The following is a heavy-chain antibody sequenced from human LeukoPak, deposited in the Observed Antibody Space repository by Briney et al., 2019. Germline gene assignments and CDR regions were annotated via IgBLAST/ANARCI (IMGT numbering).Heavy chain of an antibody. Sequence: ASVKVSCKASGYTFTSYGISSVRQAPGQGLEWMGWISAYNGNTNYAQKLQGRVTMTTDTSTSTAYMELRSLRSDDTAVYYCARAKRSIAVAGPYFDYWGQGSLVTVSS. J-gene: IGHJ4*02. CDR2: ISAYNGNT. V-gene: IGHV1-18*01. CDR1: GYTFTSYG. D-gene: IGHD6-19*01. CDR3: ARAKRSIAVAGPYFDY.